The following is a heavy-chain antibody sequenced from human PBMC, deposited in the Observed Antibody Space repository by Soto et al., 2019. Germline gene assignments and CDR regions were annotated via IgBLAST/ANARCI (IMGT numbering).Heavy chain of an antibody. CDR1: GFSLSTSGMC. D-gene: IGHD6-25*01. Sequence: SGPTLVNPTQTLTLTCTFSGFSLSTSGMCVSWIRQPPGKALEWLALIDWDDDKYYSTSLKTRLTISKDTSKNQVVLTMTNMDPVDTATYYRARIRSGMGQAASAFDIWGQGTMVTVSS. V-gene: IGHV2-70*01. CDR2: IDWDDDK. CDR3: ARIRSGMGQAASAFDI. J-gene: IGHJ3*02.